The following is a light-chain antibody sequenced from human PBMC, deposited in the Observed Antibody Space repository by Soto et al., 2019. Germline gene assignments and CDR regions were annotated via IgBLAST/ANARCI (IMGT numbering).Light chain of an antibody. CDR3: LQYDTYPWA. CDR1: QTISRS. J-gene: IGKJ1*01. V-gene: IGKV1-5*03. CDR2: EVS. Sequence: DIQMTQSPSTVSASVGDRVTITCRASQTISRSLAWYQQKQGRAPKLMLYEVSRLNVGVPSTFSGSGAGTEFTLSLYSLQPEDFATYYFLQYDTYPWAVAQATKVEIK.